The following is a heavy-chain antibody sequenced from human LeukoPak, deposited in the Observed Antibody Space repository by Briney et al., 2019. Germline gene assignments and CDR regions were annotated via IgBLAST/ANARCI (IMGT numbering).Heavy chain of an antibody. CDR1: GYTFTSYG. CDR3: ARVKGGDILTGYYPIDY. Sequence: ASVTVSFKASGYTFTSYGISWVRQAPGQGLEWMGWISAYNGNTNYAQKLQGRVTMTTDTSTSTAYMELRSLRSDDTAVYYCARVKGGDILTGYYPIDYWGQGTLVTVSS. J-gene: IGHJ4*02. V-gene: IGHV1-18*01. CDR2: ISAYNGNT. D-gene: IGHD3-9*01.